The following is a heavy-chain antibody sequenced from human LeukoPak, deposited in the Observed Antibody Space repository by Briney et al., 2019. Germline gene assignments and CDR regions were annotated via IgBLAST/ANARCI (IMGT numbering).Heavy chain of an antibody. CDR1: GFTFDDYA. CDR2: ISWSSGSI. V-gene: IGHV3-9*03. Sequence: PGGSLRLSCAASGFTFDDYALHWVRQAPGKGLEWVSGISWSSGSIGYADSVKGRFTISRDNAKNSLYLQMNSLRAEDMALYYCAKASGYYALGDAFDIWGQGTMVTVSS. D-gene: IGHD3-22*01. CDR3: AKASGYYALGDAFDI. J-gene: IGHJ3*02.